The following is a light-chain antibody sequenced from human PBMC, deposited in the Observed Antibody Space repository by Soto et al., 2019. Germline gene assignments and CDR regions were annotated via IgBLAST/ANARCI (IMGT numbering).Light chain of an antibody. CDR1: QRVTANY. CDR2: DAS. V-gene: IGKV3-11*01. J-gene: IGKJ3*01. Sequence: EIVLTQSPVTLSLSPGERATLSCRASQRVTANYLAWYQQRPGQAPRLLIYDASKRATGIPARFSGSGSGTDLTLTISSLEPEDFAVYYCQQRSKWPLTFGPGTKVDIK. CDR3: QQRSKWPLT.